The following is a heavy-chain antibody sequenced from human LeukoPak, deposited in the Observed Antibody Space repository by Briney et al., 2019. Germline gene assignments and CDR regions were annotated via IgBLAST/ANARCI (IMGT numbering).Heavy chain of an antibody. J-gene: IGHJ5*02. CDR3: ARDPDSDYGDYDGFDP. Sequence: SVKVSCKASEGTFSSYTISWVRQAPGQGLEWMGRIIPILGIANYAQKFQGRVTITADKSTSTAYMELSSLRSEDTAVYYCARDPDSDYGDYDGFDPWGQGTLITVSS. D-gene: IGHD4-17*01. CDR1: EGTFSSYT. CDR2: IIPILGIA. V-gene: IGHV1-69*04.